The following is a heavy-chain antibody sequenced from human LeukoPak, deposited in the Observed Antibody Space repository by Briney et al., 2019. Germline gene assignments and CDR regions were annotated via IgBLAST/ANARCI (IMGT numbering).Heavy chain of an antibody. D-gene: IGHD3-3*01. CDR3: ATIAPGFLEWLLRGYFDY. Sequence: PGGSLRLSCAASGSTFSSYAMSWVRQAPGKGLEWVSAISGSGGSTYYADSVKGRFTISRDNSKNTLYLQMNSLRAEDTAVYYCATIAPGFLEWLLRGYFDYWGQGTLVTVSS. CDR1: GSTFSSYA. V-gene: IGHV3-23*01. CDR2: ISGSGGST. J-gene: IGHJ4*02.